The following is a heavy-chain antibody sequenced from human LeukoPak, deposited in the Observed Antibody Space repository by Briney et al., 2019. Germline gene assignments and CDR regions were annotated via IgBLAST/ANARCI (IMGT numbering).Heavy chain of an antibody. V-gene: IGHV3-30*02. CDR1: GFTFSSYG. D-gene: IGHD2-15*01. CDR3: AKEFKDIVVVVAASPPYGMDV. CDR2: IRYDGSNK. J-gene: IGHJ6*02. Sequence: GGYLRLYCAASGFTFSSYGMHWVRQAPGKELKWVAFIRYDGSNKSYADSVKGRFTISRDNSKNTLYLQMNSLRAEDTAVYYCAKEFKDIVVVVAASPPYGMDVWGQGTTVTVSS.